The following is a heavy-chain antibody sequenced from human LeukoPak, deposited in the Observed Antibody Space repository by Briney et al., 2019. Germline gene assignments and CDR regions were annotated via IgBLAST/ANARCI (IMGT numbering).Heavy chain of an antibody. D-gene: IGHD3-10*01. V-gene: IGHV3-21*01. J-gene: IGHJ4*01. CDR2: ISSNSKYI. CDR1: GFDFSDYT. CDR3: ARDGLGSYDY. Sequence: GGSLRLSCAASGFDFSDYTINWVRQAPGKGLEWVSSISSNSKYIYYADSVKGRLTVSRDNAKNSVYLQMNNLRVEDTAVYYCARDGLGSYDYWGHGTLVTVSS.